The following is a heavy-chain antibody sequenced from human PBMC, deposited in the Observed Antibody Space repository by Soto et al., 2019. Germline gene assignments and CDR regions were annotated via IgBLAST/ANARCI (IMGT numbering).Heavy chain of an antibody. CDR3: AKDVDSDYDFWSGHDY. CDR2: ISGSGGST. CDR1: GFTFSSYA. D-gene: IGHD3-3*01. J-gene: IGHJ4*02. Sequence: EVQLLESGGGLVQPGGSLRLSCAASGFTFSSYAMSWVRQAPGKGLEWVSAISGSGGSTYYADSAKGRFTISRDNSKNKLYMQMDSLRAEDTAVYYCAKDVDSDYDFWSGHDYWGQGTPVTVSS. V-gene: IGHV3-23*01.